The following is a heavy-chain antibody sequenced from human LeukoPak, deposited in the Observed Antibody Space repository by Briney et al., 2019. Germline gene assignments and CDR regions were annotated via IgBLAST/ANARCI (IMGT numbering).Heavy chain of an antibody. CDR2: ISSNSSTI. J-gene: IGHJ4*02. CDR1: GFTFSSYS. V-gene: IGHV3-48*04. D-gene: IGHD3-10*01. CDR3: ARVALWFGEYPAGYFDY. Sequence: GGSLRLSCAASGFTFSSYSMNWVRHAPGKGLERVSYISSNSSTIYYADSVKGRFTISRDNAKNSLYLQMNRLRAEDTAVYYCARVALWFGEYPAGYFDYWGQGTLVTVSS.